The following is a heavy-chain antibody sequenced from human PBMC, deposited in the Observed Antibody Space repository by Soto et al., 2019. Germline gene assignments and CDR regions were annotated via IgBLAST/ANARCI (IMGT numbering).Heavy chain of an antibody. Sequence: GGSLRLSCTASGFTFSIYAMHWVRQAPGKGLDWVSIISFDGKKIDYAGSVRGRFTISRDNAKNSRYLQMNSLRAEDTAVYYCARDNLFNDFWSGYQGGPYYGMDVWGQGTKVTVSS. CDR2: ISFDGKKI. V-gene: IGHV3-30*04. CDR1: GFTFSIYA. D-gene: IGHD3-3*01. CDR3: ARDNLFNDFWSGYQGGPYYGMDV. J-gene: IGHJ6*02.